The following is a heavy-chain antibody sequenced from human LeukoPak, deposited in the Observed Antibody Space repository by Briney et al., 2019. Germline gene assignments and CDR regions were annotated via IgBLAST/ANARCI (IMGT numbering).Heavy chain of an antibody. Sequence: SQTLSLTCTVSGYAITSGGFSWNWIRQPPGKGLEWIGCIYDRGPAYYNPSLKSRFTISVDRPKNQFFLNVTSLTAADTAVYYCARAGSISGWSSWFNPWGQGTLVTVSS. J-gene: IGHJ5*02. CDR3: ARAGSISGWSSWFNP. V-gene: IGHV4-30-2*01. CDR1: GYAITSGGFS. D-gene: IGHD6-19*01. CDR2: IYDRGPA.